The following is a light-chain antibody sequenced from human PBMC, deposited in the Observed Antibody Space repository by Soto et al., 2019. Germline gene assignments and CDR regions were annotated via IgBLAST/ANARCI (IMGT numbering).Light chain of an antibody. J-gene: IGKJ5*01. CDR1: QGIGND. V-gene: IGKV1-17*01. Sequence: DIQMTQSPSSLSASVGDRVTITCRASQGIGNDLGWYQQKPGKAPKRLIYATSSLQSGVPSRFSGSGSGTEFTLTISRLEPEDFAVYYCQQYGSSTASIIFGQGTRLEIK. CDR3: QQYGSSTASII. CDR2: ATS.